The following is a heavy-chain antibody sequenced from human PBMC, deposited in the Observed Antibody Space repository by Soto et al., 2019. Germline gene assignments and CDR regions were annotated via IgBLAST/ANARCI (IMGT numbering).Heavy chain of an antibody. J-gene: IGHJ2*01. CDR1: GYTFTSYD. V-gene: IGHV1-8*01. D-gene: IGHD3-3*01. CDR3: ARGRFLEWLLSLWDFDL. CDR2: MNPNSGNT. Sequence: QVQLVQSGAEVKKPGASVKVSCKASGYTFTSYDINWVRQATGQGLEWMGWMNPNSGNTGYAQKFQGRVTMTRNTSISTDYMELSSLRSEDTAVYYCARGRFLEWLLSLWDFDLWGRGTLVTVSS.